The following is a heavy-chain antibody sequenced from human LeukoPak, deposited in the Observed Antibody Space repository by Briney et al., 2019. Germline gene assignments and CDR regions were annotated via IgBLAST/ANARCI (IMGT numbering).Heavy chain of an antibody. CDR3: ARDPVAGSFDY. CDR2: IYTSGST. Sequence: SETLSLTCTVSGGFISSGSYYWSWIRQPAGKGLEWIGRIYTSGSTNYNPSLKSRVTISVDTSKNQFSLKLSSVTAADTAVYYCARDPVAGSFDYWGQGTLVTVSS. V-gene: IGHV4-61*02. D-gene: IGHD6-25*01. CDR1: GGFISSGSYY. J-gene: IGHJ4*02.